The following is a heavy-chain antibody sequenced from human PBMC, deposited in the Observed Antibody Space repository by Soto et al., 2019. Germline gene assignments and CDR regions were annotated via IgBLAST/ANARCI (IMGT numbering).Heavy chain of an antibody. J-gene: IGHJ4*02. CDR1: GGSISSYY. D-gene: IGHD3-22*01. CDR3: ARGETYYYDSSGYYHDY. V-gene: IGHV4-59*01. CDR2: IYYSGST. Sequence: SETLSLTCTVSGGSISSYYWSWIRQPPGKGLEWIGYIYYSGSTNYNPSLKSRVTISVDTSKNQFSLKLSSVTAADTAVYYCARGETYYYDSSGYYHDYWGQGTLVTVSS.